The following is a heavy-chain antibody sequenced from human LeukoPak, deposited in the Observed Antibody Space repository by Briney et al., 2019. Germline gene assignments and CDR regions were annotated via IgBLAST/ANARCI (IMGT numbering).Heavy chain of an antibody. D-gene: IGHD3-22*01. CDR1: GGSISSGSYY. V-gene: IGHV4-61*02. CDR3: ARVDYYDRVDY. J-gene: IGHJ4*02. CDR2: IYTSGST. Sequence: SQTLSLTCTVSGGSISSGSYYWSWIRQPAGKGLEWIGRIYTSGSTNYNPSFKSRVTISVDTSKNQFSLKLSSVTAADTAVYYCARVDYYDRVDYWGQGTLVTVSS.